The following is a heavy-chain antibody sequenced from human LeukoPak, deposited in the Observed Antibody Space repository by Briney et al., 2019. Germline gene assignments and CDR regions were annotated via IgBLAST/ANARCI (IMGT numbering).Heavy chain of an antibody. CDR2: ISGSGGST. J-gene: IGHJ4*02. CDR1: GFTFDDYA. D-gene: IGHD1-14*01. CDR3: AKGAGKITFDY. V-gene: IGHV3-23*01. Sequence: GGSLRLSCAASGFTFDDYAMRWVRQAPGKGLEWVSAISGSGGSTYYADSVKGRFTISRDNSKNTLYLQMNSLRGEDTAVYYCAKGAGKITFDYWGQGTLVTVSS.